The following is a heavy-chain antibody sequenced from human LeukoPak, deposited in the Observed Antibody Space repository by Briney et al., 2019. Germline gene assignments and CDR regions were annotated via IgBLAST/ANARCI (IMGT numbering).Heavy chain of an antibody. J-gene: IGHJ4*02. D-gene: IGHD1-26*01. CDR2: ISNDSRYR. V-gene: IGHV3-21*01. Sequence: GGSLRLSCAASGFTFSSYNMNWVGQAPGKGLEWVSYISNDSRYRYYGDSLEGRFTISRDNAKNSLYLQMNSLRAEDTAVYYCARDQWELLVYYFDYWGQGTLVTVSS. CDR1: GFTFSSYN. CDR3: ARDQWELLVYYFDY.